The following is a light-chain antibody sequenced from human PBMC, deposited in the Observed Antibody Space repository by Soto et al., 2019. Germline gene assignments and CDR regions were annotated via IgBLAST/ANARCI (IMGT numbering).Light chain of an antibody. J-gene: IGLJ1*01. CDR3: SSYTSSSTL. V-gene: IGLV2-14*01. Sequence: QSALTQPASVSGSPGQSITISCTGTSSDVGSYNYVSWYQQHPGKAPKLMIYEVSDRPSGISSRFSGSKSGNTASLTISGLQTEDEAGYYCSSYTSSSTLFGTGTKVTV. CDR1: SSDVGSYNY. CDR2: EVS.